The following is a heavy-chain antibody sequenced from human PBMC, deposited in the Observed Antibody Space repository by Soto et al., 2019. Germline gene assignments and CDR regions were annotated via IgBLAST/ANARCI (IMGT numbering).Heavy chain of an antibody. CDR3: ARTYNINSYNYMDV. V-gene: IGHV4-59*01. D-gene: IGHD1-20*01. CDR2: IYYSGST. Sequence: SETLSLTCTVSGGSISSYYWSWIRQPPGKGLEWIGYIYYSGSTNYNPSLKSRVTISVDTSKNQFSLKLSSVTAADTAVYYCARTYNINSYNYMDVWGKGTTVTVSS. CDR1: GGSISSYY. J-gene: IGHJ6*03.